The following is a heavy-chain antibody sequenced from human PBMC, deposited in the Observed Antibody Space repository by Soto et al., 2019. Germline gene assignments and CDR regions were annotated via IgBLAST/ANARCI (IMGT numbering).Heavy chain of an antibody. CDR1: GGTFSSYA. Sequence: QVQLVQSGAEVKKPGSSVKVSCKASGGTFSSYAISWVRQAPGQGLEWMGGIIPISGTANYAQKFQGRVTITADESKSTAYMELSSLRSEDTAVYYCARAQGSSTSLEIYYYYYYGRDVWGQGTTVTVSS. V-gene: IGHV1-69*01. D-gene: IGHD2-2*01. J-gene: IGHJ6*02. CDR2: IIPISGTA. CDR3: ARAQGSSTSLEIYYYYYYGRDV.